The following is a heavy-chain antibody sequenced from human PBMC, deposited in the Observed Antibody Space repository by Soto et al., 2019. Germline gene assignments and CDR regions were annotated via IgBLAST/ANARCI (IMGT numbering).Heavy chain of an antibody. J-gene: IGHJ4*02. D-gene: IGHD3-10*01. CDR3: ATSFGSGSRAFDY. Sequence: SETLSLTCTVSGDSISSSNYYWGWIRQPPGKGLEWIANIYYSGITYCNPSLKSRVAISADTSQNQISLKLTSVTAADTAIYYCATSFGSGSRAFDYWGQGALVTVSS. V-gene: IGHV4-39*07. CDR2: IYYSGIT. CDR1: GDSISSSNYY.